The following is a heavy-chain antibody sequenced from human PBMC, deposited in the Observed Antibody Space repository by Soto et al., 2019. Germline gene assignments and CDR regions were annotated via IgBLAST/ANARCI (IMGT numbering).Heavy chain of an antibody. V-gene: IGHV4-39*01. Sequence: PSETLSLTCTFSGSSISSSSYYWGWIRQPPGKGLEWIGNIYYSGSTNYNPSLKSRVTISVDTSKNQSSLNLNSVTAADTAVYYCARWTYCGGDCYWLDFWGQGTLVTVSS. CDR1: GSSISSSSYY. D-gene: IGHD2-21*02. J-gene: IGHJ4*02. CDR3: ARWTYCGGDCYWLDF. CDR2: IYYSGST.